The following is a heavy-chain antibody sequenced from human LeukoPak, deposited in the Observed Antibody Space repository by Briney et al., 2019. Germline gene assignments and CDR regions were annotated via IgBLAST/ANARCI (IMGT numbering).Heavy chain of an antibody. V-gene: IGHV4-4*07. CDR2: IYTSGST. CDR1: GGSISNYY. Sequence: SATLSLTCTVSGGSISNYYWSWIRQPAGKGLEWIGHIYTSGSTNYNPSLKSRVTMSVDTSKNQFSLKLSSVTAADTAVYYCARDSGYDGNYFDYWGQGTLVTVSS. J-gene: IGHJ4*02. D-gene: IGHD5-12*01. CDR3: ARDSGYDGNYFDY.